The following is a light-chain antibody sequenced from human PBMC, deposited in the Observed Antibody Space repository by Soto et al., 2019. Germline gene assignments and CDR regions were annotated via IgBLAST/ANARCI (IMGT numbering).Light chain of an antibody. V-gene: IGKV3-20*01. CDR1: QSVSID. CDR2: GAS. CDR3: QQYSSSPIT. J-gene: IGKJ5*01. Sequence: TVLTQSQGTLSVSPGERASLSCMASQSVSIDLAWYQQKPGQAPRLLIYGASSRATGIPDRFSGGGSRTDFSLTISRLDPEDFAVYYCQQYSSSPITFGQGTRLEI.